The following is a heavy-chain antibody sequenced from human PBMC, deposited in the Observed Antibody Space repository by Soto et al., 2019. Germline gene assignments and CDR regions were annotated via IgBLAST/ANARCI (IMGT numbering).Heavy chain of an antibody. CDR3: ARWRSGSYSNWFDP. CDR1: GGSFSGYY. CDR2: INHSGST. V-gene: IGHV4-34*01. J-gene: IGHJ5*02. D-gene: IGHD1-26*01. Sequence: SETLSLTCAVYGGSFSGYYWSWIRQPPGKGLEWIGEINHSGSTNYNPSLKSRVTISVDTSKNQFSLKLSSVTAADTAVYYCARWRSGSYSNWFDPWGQGTLVT.